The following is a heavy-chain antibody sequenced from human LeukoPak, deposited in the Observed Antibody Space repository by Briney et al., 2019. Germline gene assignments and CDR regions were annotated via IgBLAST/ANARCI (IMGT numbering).Heavy chain of an antibody. CDR1: GYTFTSYG. CDR3: ARDRGMIEASTFDY. V-gene: IGHV1-18*01. Sequence: GASVKVSCKASGYTFTSYGISWVRQAPGQGLEWMGWISAYNGNTNYAQKLQGRVTMTTDTSTSTAYMELRSLRSDDTAVYYCARDRGMIEASTFDYWGQGTLVTVSS. J-gene: IGHJ4*02. CDR2: ISAYNGNT. D-gene: IGHD3-22*01.